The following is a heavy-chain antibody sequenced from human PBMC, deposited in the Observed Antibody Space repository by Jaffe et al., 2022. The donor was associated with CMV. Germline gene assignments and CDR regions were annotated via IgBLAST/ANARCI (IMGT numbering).Heavy chain of an antibody. CDR3: ARLLSIAVAGKEDYYYMDV. CDR1: GGSISSYY. D-gene: IGHD6-19*01. J-gene: IGHJ6*03. V-gene: IGHV4-59*08. Sequence: QVQLQESGPGLVKPSETLSLTCTVSGGSISSYYWSWIRQPPGKGLEWIGYIYYSGSTNYNPSLKSRVTISVDTSKNQFSLKLSSVTAADTAVYYCARLLSIAVAGKEDYYYMDVWGKGTTVTVSS. CDR2: IYYSGST.